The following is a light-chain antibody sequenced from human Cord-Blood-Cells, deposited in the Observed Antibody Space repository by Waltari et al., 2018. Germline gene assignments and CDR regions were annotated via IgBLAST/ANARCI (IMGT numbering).Light chain of an antibody. CDR1: QSISSY. CDR2: AAS. CDR3: QQSYSTPLT. Sequence: DVQMTQSPSSLSASVGKRVTITCRASQSISSYLNWYQQKPGKAPKLLIYAASSLQSGVPSRFSGSGSGTDFTLTISSLQPEDFATYYCQQSYSTPLTFGPGTKVDIK. J-gene: IGKJ3*01. V-gene: IGKV1-39*01.